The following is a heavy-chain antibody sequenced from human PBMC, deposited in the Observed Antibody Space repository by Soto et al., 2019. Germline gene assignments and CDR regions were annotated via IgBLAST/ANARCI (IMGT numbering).Heavy chain of an antibody. V-gene: IGHV3-48*01. J-gene: IGHJ4*02. CDR3: ARNCWFMGSVDTMRDY. D-gene: IGHD5-18*01. CDR1: GFAFSDYG. Sequence: EVQLVESGGGLVQPGGSLTLSCAASGFAFSDYGMMWVRQAPGKGLECISFICGSTIYYADSVKGRFTISRDNAKNSLYLQIDNLEIEDTVVYSWARNCWFMGSVDTMRDYWGQVILVTVSS. CDR2: ICGSTI.